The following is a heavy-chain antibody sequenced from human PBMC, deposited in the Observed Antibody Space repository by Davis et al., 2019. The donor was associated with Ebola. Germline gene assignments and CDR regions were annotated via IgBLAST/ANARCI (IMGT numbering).Heavy chain of an antibody. D-gene: IGHD1-1*01. CDR3: ARGWQGGTRYFDY. J-gene: IGHJ4*02. CDR1: GGSFSGYY. V-gene: IGHV4-34*01. Sequence: MPSETLSLTCAVYGGSFSGYYWSWIRQPPGKGLEWIGELNHSGSTNYSPSLKSRVTISVDTSKNQFSLKLSSVTAADTAVYYCARGWQGGTRYFDYWGQGTLVTVSS. CDR2: LNHSGST.